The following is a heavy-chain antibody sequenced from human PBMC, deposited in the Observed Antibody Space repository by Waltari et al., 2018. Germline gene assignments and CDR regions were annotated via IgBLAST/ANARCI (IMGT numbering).Heavy chain of an antibody. CDR2: MNPIFGTA. Sequence: QVQLVQSGAEVKKPGASVKVSCKASGYTFTSYDINWVRQATGQGLEWMGWMNPIFGTANYAQKFQGRVTITADESTSTAYMELSSLRSEDTAVYYCAREKDSYGSRSMDVWGQGTTVTVSS. CDR1: GYTFTSYD. CDR3: AREKDSYGSRSMDV. V-gene: IGHV1-69*01. D-gene: IGHD5-18*01. J-gene: IGHJ6*02.